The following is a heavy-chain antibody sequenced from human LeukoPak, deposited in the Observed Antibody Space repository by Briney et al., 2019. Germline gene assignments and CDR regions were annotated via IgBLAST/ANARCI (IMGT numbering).Heavy chain of an antibody. CDR3: ATTLGSGWKFDY. CDR1: GFIFSNYG. CDR2: ISCDGSNK. J-gene: IGHJ4*02. V-gene: IGHV3-30*03. D-gene: IGHD6-19*01. Sequence: PGGSLRLSCAASGFIFSNYGIHWVRQAPGKGLEWVVVISCDGSNKYADSVKGRFTISRDNSKNTLFLQMNSLRPDDTAVYYCATTLGSGWKFDYWGQGTLVTVSS.